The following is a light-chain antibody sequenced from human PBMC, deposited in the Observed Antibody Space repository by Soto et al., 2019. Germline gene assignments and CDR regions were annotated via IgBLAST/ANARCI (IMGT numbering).Light chain of an antibody. CDR2: DAS. J-gene: IGKJ4*01. V-gene: IGKV3-11*01. Sequence: EIVLTQSPAILSLSPGEKATLSCSASQSVSGSLGWYQQKPGQAPRLIIYDASVRATGIPARFSGSGSGTDFTLTIRSLGPEDFEVYYCQEGTYWPAFGGGTKVDIK. CDR3: QEGTYWPA. CDR1: QSVSGS.